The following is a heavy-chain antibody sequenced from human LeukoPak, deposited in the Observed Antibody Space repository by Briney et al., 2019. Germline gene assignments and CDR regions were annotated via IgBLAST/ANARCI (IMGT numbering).Heavy chain of an antibody. CDR1: GGSFSAYY. J-gene: IGHJ6*02. Sequence: SETLSLNCAVYGGSFSAYYWSWVRQPPGKGLEWIGEINHSGSTNYNPSLKSRVTISVDTSKNQFSLKLSSVTAADTAVYYCARERYYDFWSGYYPYYYYGMDVWGQGTTVTVSS. CDR2: INHSGST. D-gene: IGHD3-3*01. CDR3: ARERYYDFWSGYYPYYYYGMDV. V-gene: IGHV4-34*01.